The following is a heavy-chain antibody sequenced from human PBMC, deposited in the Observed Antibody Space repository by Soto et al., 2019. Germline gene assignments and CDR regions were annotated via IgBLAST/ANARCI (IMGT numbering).Heavy chain of an antibody. V-gene: IGHV4-34*01. CDR1: GGSFSGYY. CDR2: INHSGST. J-gene: IGHJ6*03. CDR3: ARVRGGYSRSWYYYYSYMDV. Sequence: QVQLQQWGAGLLKPSETLSLTCAVYGGSFSGYYCSWIRQPPGKGLEWIGEINHSGSTNYNPSLKSRVTLSVDTSKNQFSLKLSSVTAADTAVYYCARVRGGYSRSWYYYYSYMDVWGKGTTVTLSS. D-gene: IGHD6-13*01.